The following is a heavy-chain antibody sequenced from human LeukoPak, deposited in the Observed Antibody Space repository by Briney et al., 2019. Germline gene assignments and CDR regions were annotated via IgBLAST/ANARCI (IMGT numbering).Heavy chain of an antibody. CDR1: GFTFSSYA. D-gene: IGHD5-24*01. V-gene: IGHV3-23*01. Sequence: PGGSLRLSCAASGFTFSSYAMSRVRQAPGKGLEWVSAISGSGGSTYYADSVKGRFTISRDNSKNTLYLQMNSLRAEDTAVYYCARDGAEMATSDVWGKGTTVTVSS. J-gene: IGHJ6*04. CDR2: ISGSGGST. CDR3: ARDGAEMATSDV.